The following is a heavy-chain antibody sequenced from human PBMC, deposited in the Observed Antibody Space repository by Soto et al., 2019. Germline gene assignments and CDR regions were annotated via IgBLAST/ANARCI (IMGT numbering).Heavy chain of an antibody. CDR2: ISAYNGNT. CDR3: VTRFTAVATARFDY. J-gene: IGHJ4*02. Sequence: GASVKVSCKASGYTFTSYGISWVRQAPGQGLEWMGWISAYNGNTNYAQKLQGRVTMTTDTSTSTAYMELRSLRSDDTAMYYCVTRFTAVATARFDYWGQGTLVTVSS. CDR1: GYTFTSYG. V-gene: IGHV1-18*01. D-gene: IGHD2-21*02.